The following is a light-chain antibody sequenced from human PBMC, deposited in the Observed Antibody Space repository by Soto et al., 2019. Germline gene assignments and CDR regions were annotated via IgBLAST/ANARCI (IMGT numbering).Light chain of an antibody. Sequence: QSVLTQPPSVSEAPRQRVTISCSGSWSNIGNNAVNWYQQLPGKAPKLLIYYDDLLSSGVSDRFSGSKSGTSASLAISGLQSEDEADYYCAVWDDNLNCVVFGGGTKLTVL. CDR1: WSNIGNNA. J-gene: IGLJ2*01. CDR3: AVWDDNLNCVV. V-gene: IGLV1-36*01. CDR2: YDD.